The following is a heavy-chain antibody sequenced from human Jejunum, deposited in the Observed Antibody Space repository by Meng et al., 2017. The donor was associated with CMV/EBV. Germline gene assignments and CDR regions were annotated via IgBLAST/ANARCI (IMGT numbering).Heavy chain of an antibody. V-gene: IGHV3-66*01. Sequence: EVRWLGFGGGLDTPRGSLTLSCAASGFTVGSKYMNWIRQAPGKGLQLVSVINADGGTHYADSVRGRFIISRDNSKNTVHLQMNSLTDEDTAVYYCGRDRGEGGFFDYWGQGTLVTVSS. CDR1: GFTVGSKY. J-gene: IGHJ4*01. CDR2: INADGGT. CDR3: GRDRGEGGFFDY. D-gene: IGHD3-16*01.